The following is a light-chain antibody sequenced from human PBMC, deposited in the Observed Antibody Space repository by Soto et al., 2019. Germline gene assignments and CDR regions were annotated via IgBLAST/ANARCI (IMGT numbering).Light chain of an antibody. Sequence: EIVMTQSPATLSVSPGDRATLSCRAGQSVSSNLAWYQQKPGQAPRLLIYGASTRATGIPARFIGSGSGTEFTLTISSLQSEDFAVYYCQRYNAWPITFGQGTRLDIK. J-gene: IGKJ5*01. CDR2: GAS. V-gene: IGKV3-15*01. CDR3: QRYNAWPIT. CDR1: QSVSSN.